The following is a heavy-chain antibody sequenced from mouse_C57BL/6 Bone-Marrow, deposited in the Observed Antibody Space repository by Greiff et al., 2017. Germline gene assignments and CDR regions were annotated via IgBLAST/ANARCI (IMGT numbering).Heavy chain of an antibody. J-gene: IGHJ4*01. CDR3: ARDYSDY. CDR2: ISDGGSYT. CDR1: GFTFSSYA. D-gene: IGHD2-1*01. Sequence: EVKLVESGGGLVKPGGSLKLSCAASGFTFSSYAMSWVRQTPEKRLEWVATISDGGSYTYYPDNVKGRCTISRDNAKNNLYLQMSHLKSEDTAMYYCARDYSDYWGQGTSVTVSS. V-gene: IGHV5-4*01.